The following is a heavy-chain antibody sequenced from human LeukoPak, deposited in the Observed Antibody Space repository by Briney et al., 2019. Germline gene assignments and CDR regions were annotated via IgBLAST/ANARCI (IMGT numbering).Heavy chain of an antibody. CDR3: LQYGAGST. D-gene: IGHD3-10*01. Sequence: GGSLRLSCVASGFTFKDYWMTWVRQAPGKGLEWVANIKKDGSEKYYGDSVAGRFTISRDNAKNSLYLQMNSLRAEDTALYYCLQYGAGSTWGQGILVTVSS. CDR1: GFTFKDYW. V-gene: IGHV3-7*01. J-gene: IGHJ4*02. CDR2: IKKDGSEK.